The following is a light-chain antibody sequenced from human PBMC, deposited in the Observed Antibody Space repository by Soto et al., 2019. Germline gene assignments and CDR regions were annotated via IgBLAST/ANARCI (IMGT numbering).Light chain of an antibody. CDR3: QKYSSVPV. J-gene: IGKJ3*01. V-gene: IGKV1-27*01. CDR2: AAS. Sequence: DIQMTQSPPSLSASVGDRVTITCRASQGIRNFVAWYQQKPGKAPKLLIYAASTLQSGVPSRFSGSGSGTDFTLTFNSLQPDDVATYSCQKYSSVPVFGPGTKVEIK. CDR1: QGIRNF.